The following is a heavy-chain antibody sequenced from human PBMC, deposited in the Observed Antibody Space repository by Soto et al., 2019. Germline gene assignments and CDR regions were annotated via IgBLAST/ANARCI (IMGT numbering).Heavy chain of an antibody. Sequence: SETLSLTCTVSGGSISGHYWSWIRQPPGKGLEWIGYMYYSGSTNYSPSLKSRVNMSVDTSKNQFSLTLTSMTPADTAVYYCASGGWYLDYWGQGTLVTVSS. CDR1: GGSISGHY. V-gene: IGHV4-59*11. CDR3: ASGGWYLDY. D-gene: IGHD6-19*01. CDR2: MYYSGST. J-gene: IGHJ4*02.